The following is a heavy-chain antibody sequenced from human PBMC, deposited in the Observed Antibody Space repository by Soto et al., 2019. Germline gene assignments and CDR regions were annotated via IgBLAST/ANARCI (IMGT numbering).Heavy chain of an antibody. V-gene: IGHV2-5*02. CDR1: GISLSTSGVG. Sequence: QITLKESGPTLVKPTQTLTLTCTFSGISLSTSGVGVGWIRQPPGKALEWLAVIFWDDDKRYSPSLKSRLTITKDSSKYQVVLTMTNIDPVDKATYYCAHRQCSSGFDYWGQGTLVTVSS. D-gene: IGHD6-19*01. J-gene: IGHJ4*02. CDR2: IFWDDDK. CDR3: AHRQCSSGFDY.